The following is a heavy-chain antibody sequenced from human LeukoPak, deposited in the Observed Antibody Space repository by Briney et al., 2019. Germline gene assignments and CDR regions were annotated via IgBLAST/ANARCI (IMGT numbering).Heavy chain of an antibody. J-gene: IGHJ4*02. V-gene: IGHV3-30*02. CDR2: IQYDGRNK. D-gene: IGHD4-17*01. CDR3: AKGGDYALDY. CDR1: GFSDSSSG. Sequence: QPGGSLRLSCAASGFSDSSSGIHGVRPAPGKRLDWLAFIQYDGRNKYHAASVKGRFTMSRDNSKNTLTMFLQIHSLRVEDTAVYYCAKGGDYALDYWGQGTLVTVSS.